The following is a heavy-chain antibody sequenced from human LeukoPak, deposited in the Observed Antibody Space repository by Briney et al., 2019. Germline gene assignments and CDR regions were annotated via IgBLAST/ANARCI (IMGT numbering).Heavy chain of an antibody. Sequence: ASVTVSCKASGYIVTTYYMHWVRQAPGQGLEWMGIINHSGGSPTYAQKFQDRVRMTRDTSTSTLYMELTNLRSDDTAVYYCARSAEWLLPLDHWGQGTLASVSS. CDR1: GYIVTTYY. V-gene: IGHV1-46*01. D-gene: IGHD3-22*01. CDR3: ARSAEWLLPLDH. J-gene: IGHJ4*02. CDR2: INHSGGSP.